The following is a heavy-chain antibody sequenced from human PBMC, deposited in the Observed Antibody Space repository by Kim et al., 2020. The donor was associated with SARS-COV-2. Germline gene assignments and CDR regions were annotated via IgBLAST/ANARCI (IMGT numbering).Heavy chain of an antibody. D-gene: IGHD6-19*01. Sequence: GGSLRLSCAASGFAVSSYGMNWVRQAPGKGLEWVSGFTGTGTTYYADFVKGRFTISRDSSTNTVYLLMNCLRAEDTALYFCAKDSKPDSGWDIDSWGQGTLVIVSS. J-gene: IGHJ4*02. CDR1: GFAVSSYG. CDR3: AKDSKPDSGWDIDS. CDR2: FTGTGTT. V-gene: IGHV3-23*01.